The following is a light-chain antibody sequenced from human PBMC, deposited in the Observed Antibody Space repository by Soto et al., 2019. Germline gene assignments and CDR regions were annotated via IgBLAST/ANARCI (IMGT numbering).Light chain of an antibody. J-gene: IGLJ3*02. CDR2: SNN. CDR3: AGWDDSLNGWV. V-gene: IGLV1-44*01. CDR1: SSNIGCNT. Sequence: QSVPTQPPSASVTPGQRVTISCSGSSSNIGCNTVNWYQQLPGTAPKLLIYSNNQRPSGVPDRFSGSKSGTSASLAISGLQSEDEGDYYCAGWDDSLNGWVFGGGTKLTVL.